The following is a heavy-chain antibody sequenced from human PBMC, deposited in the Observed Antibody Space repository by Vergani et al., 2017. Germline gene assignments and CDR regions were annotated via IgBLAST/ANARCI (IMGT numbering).Heavy chain of an antibody. V-gene: IGHV5-51*01. CDR3: ARQTTYTDS. CDR2: IYPADSDT. Sequence: EVELVQSGPEMRKPGESLKISCKGSEYSFGNYWIGWVRQMPGKGLEWMGIIYPADSDTRYSPSFQGQVTISADKSISTAFLQWDSLKASDTALYYCARQTTYTDSWSQGTLVTVSS. CDR1: EYSFGNYW. J-gene: IGHJ4*02. D-gene: IGHD1-1*01.